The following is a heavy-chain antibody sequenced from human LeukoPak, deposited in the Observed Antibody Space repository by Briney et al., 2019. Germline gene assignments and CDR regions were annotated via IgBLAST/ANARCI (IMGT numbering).Heavy chain of an antibody. V-gene: IGHV1-2*02. D-gene: IGHD1-7*01. CDR1: GYTFSASY. CDR2: INPDGGGT. J-gene: IGHJ5*02. CDR3: ARGLLRELKGFDP. Sequence: ASVKVSCKASGYTFSASYIHWVRQAPGQGLEWMAWINPDGGGTTYAQNFEGMVTVTRDTSISTVYMDLNSLKSDDTAVYYCARGLLRELKGFDPWGQGTLVTVSS.